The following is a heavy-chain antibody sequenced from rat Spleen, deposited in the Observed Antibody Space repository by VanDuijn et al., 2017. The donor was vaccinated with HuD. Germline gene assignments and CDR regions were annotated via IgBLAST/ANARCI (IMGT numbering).Heavy chain of an antibody. CDR3: ARRGRNYYALDY. D-gene: IGHD1-12*01. V-gene: IGHV5-29*01. J-gene: IGHJ2*01. CDR1: GFPFSDYY. Sequence: EVQLVESDGGLVQPGRSLKLSCAASGFPFSDYYMAWVRQAPTKGLEWVATITYDGISTYYRDSVKGRFTISRDNAKSTLYLQMDSLRSEDTATYYCARRGRNYYALDYWGQGVMVTVSS. CDR2: ITYDGIST.